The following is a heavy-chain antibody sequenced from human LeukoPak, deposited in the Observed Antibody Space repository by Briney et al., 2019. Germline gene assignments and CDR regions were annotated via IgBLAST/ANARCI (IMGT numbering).Heavy chain of an antibody. Sequence: GGSLRLSCAASGFTFRSYGMHWVRQAPGKGLEWVAVIWFDGSNKYYTDSVKGRFTISRDNSKNTLYLQMNSLRAEDTAMYYCARDLGAVAGNFDYWGQGTLVTVSS. CDR1: GFTFRSYG. D-gene: IGHD6-19*01. CDR2: IWFDGSNK. CDR3: ARDLGAVAGNFDY. V-gene: IGHV3-33*01. J-gene: IGHJ4*02.